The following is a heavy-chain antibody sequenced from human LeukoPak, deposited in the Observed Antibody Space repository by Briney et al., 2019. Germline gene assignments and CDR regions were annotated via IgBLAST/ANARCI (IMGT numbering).Heavy chain of an antibody. D-gene: IGHD3-10*01. CDR3: AKVLMVRGVIIDYDY. Sequence: NPGGSLRLSCAASGFTFSSYAMSWVRQAPGKGLEWVSAISGSGGSTYYADSVKGRFTISRDNSKNTLYLQMNSLSAEDTAVYYCAKVLMVRGVIIDYDYWGQGTLVTVSS. V-gene: IGHV3-23*01. J-gene: IGHJ4*02. CDR1: GFTFSSYA. CDR2: ISGSGGST.